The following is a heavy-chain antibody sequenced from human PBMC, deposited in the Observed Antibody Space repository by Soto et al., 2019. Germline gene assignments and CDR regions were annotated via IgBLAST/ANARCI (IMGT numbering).Heavy chain of an antibody. V-gene: IGHV3-23*01. D-gene: IGHD2-15*01. CDR1: GFTFSSYA. J-gene: IGHJ3*02. Sequence: GGSLRLSCAASGFTFSSYAMGWVRQAPGTGLEWVSGIDGNGGDISLADSVKGRFTISRDNAKNTLYLQMNSLRAEDTAVYYCARELDCSGGSCYLNDAFDIWGPGTMVTVSS. CDR2: IDGNGGDI. CDR3: ARELDCSGGSCYLNDAFDI.